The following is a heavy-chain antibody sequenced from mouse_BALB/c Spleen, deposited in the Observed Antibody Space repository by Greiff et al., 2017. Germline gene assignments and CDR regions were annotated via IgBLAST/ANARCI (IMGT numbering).Heavy chain of an antibody. V-gene: IGHV5-9-4*01. CDR2: ISSGGSYT. CDR1: GFTFSSYA. Sequence: EVQVVESGGGLVQPGGSLRLSCAASGFTFSSYAMSWVRQSPEKRLEWVAEISSGGSYTYYPDTVTGRFTISRDNAKNTLYLEMSSLRSEDTAMYYCARIIYDGYSGAMDYWGQGTSVTVSS. J-gene: IGHJ4*01. D-gene: IGHD2-3*01. CDR3: ARIIYDGYSGAMDY.